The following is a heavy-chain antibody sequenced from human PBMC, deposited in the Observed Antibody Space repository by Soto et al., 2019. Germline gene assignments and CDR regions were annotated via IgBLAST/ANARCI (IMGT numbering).Heavy chain of an antibody. V-gene: IGHV4-59*01. D-gene: IGHD1-20*01. Sequence: QVQLQESGPGLVKPSETLSLTCTVSGGSISSYYWSWIRQPPGKGLEWIGYIYYSGSTNYNPSLKSRVTISVDTSKNQFSLKLSSVTAADTAVYYCASVRNWNGYFDYWGQGTLVTVSS. CDR1: GGSISSYY. J-gene: IGHJ4*02. CDR3: ASVRNWNGYFDY. CDR2: IYYSGST.